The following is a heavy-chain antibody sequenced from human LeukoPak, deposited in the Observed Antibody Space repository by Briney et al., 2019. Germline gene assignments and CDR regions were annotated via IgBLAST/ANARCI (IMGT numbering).Heavy chain of an antibody. J-gene: IGHJ4*02. Sequence: GSLRLSCAASGFTVSSNYMSWVRQAPGKGLEWVSVIYSGGSTYYADSVKGRFTISRDNSKNTLYLQMNSLRAEDTAVYYCARTPYSSGWYPYFDYWGQGTLVTVSS. CDR3: ARTPYSSGWYPYFDY. CDR1: GFTVSSNY. CDR2: IYSGGST. V-gene: IGHV3-53*01. D-gene: IGHD6-19*01.